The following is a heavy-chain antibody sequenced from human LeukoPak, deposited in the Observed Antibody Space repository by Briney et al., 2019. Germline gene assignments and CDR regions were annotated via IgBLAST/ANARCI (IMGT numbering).Heavy chain of an antibody. Sequence: GAAVSVSCKASGYTLTTYAMHWVRQAPGQRLEWMGWINAGNGNTKYSQQFQGRVTITRDTSTSTVYMELSSLRSEDTAVYYWARDYVGRSDVTLWGYWGQGTLVTVSS. CDR2: INAGNGNT. V-gene: IGHV1-3*01. D-gene: IGHD3-16*01. CDR1: GYTLTTYA. J-gene: IGHJ4*02. CDR3: ARDYVGRSDVTLWGY.